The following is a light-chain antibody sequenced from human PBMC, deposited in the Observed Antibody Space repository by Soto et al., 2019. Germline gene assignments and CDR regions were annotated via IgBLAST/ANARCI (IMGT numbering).Light chain of an antibody. J-gene: IGLJ2*01. Sequence: QSALTQPPSASGSPGQSVTISCTGTSSDVGGYNYVSWYQQHPGKAPKLMIYEVSKRPSGVPDRFSGSKSGNTASLIVSGLQAEDEADYYCSSYGGSKVFGGGTKLTVL. CDR2: EVS. CDR1: SSDVGGYNY. CDR3: SSYGGSKV. V-gene: IGLV2-8*01.